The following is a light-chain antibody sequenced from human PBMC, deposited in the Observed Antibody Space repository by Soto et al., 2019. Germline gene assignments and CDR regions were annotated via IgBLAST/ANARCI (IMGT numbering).Light chain of an antibody. Sequence: QSVLTQPPSVSGAPGQRVTISCTGGRTNIGAGYEVHWYQHLPGTAPKLLIYSQNQRPAGVPARFSGSKSGTSASLAISGLRSEDEAAYYCASWDDTLSGPVFGGGTKLTVL. CDR3: ASWDDTLSGPV. V-gene: IGLV1-47*02. CDR1: RTNIGAGYE. CDR2: SQN. J-gene: IGLJ2*01.